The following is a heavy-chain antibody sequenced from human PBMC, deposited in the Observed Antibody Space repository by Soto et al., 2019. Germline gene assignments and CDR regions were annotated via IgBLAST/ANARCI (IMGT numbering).Heavy chain of an antibody. CDR3: ARERITMVRGVRVNWFDP. CDR2: ISAYNGNT. V-gene: IGHV1-18*01. Sequence: QVQLVQSGAEVKKPGASVKVSCKASGYTFTSYGISWVRQAPGQGLEWMGWISAYNGNTNYAQKLQGRVTMTTDTATSTAYMELRSLRSDDTAVYYCARERITMVRGVRVNWFDPWGQGTLVTVSS. D-gene: IGHD3-10*01. J-gene: IGHJ5*02. CDR1: GYTFTSYG.